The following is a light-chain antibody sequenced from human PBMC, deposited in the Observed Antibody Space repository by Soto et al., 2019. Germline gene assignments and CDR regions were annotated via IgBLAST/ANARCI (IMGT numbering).Light chain of an antibody. CDR1: SSKW. CDR2: DVS. CDR3: QHTTYFT. J-gene: IGKJ2*01. V-gene: IGKV1-5*01. Sequence: DIQMTQSPSTLAASVGDTVTMTCRSSSKWLAWYQKKPGKAPKLLIYDVSNLERGVPPRFSGSTSGAESTLTITGLQPDDLGTYYCQHTTYFTFGQGTKVDIK.